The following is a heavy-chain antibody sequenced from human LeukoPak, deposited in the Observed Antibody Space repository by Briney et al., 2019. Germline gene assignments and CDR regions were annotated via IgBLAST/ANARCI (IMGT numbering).Heavy chain of an antibody. CDR3: AKVMKGSERLTMVRGVIIKTAGLYYMDV. CDR1: GFTFSSYG. D-gene: IGHD3-10*01. CDR2: IRYDGSNK. Sequence: GGSLRLSCAASGFTFSSYGMHWVRQAPGKGLEWVAFIRYDGSNKYYADSVKGRFTISRDNSKNTVYLQMNSLRAEDTAVYYCAKVMKGSERLTMVRGVIIKTAGLYYMDVWGKGTTVTVSS. J-gene: IGHJ6*03. V-gene: IGHV3-30*02.